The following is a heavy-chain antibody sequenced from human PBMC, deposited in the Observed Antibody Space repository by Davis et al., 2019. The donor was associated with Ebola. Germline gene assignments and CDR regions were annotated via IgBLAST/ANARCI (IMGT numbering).Heavy chain of an antibody. D-gene: IGHD3-10*01. J-gene: IGHJ4*02. CDR2: IYYSGST. V-gene: IGHV4-59*11. CDR1: GGSISSHY. CDR3: AREGGGGLDY. Sequence: MPGGSLRLSCTVSGGSISSHYWSWVRQPPGKGLEWIGYIYYSGSTNYNPSLKSRVTISVDTSKNQFSLKLSSVTAADTAVYYCAREGGGGLDYWGQGTLVTVSS.